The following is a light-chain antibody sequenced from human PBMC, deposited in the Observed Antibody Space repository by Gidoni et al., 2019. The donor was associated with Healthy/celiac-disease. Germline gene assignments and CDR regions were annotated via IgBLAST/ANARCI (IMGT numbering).Light chain of an antibody. CDR1: QSVSSN. J-gene: IGKJ2*01. Sequence: EIVMTQSPATLSVSPGERATLSVRASQSVSSNLAWYQQKPGQTPRLLIYAASTRATGIPARFSGSGSGTEFTLTISSLQSEDFAVYYCQQYNNWPNTFGQGTKLEI. V-gene: IGKV3-15*01. CDR2: AAS. CDR3: QQYNNWPNT.